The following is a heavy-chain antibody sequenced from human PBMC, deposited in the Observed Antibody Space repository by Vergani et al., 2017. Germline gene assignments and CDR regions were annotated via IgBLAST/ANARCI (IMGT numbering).Heavy chain of an antibody. D-gene: IGHD3-3*01. J-gene: IGHJ6*02. Sequence: QVQLVESGGGVVQPGRSLRLSCAASGFPFSSYGMHWVRQAPGKGLEWVAVIWYDGSNKYYADSVKGRFTISRDNSKNTLYLQMNSLRAEDTAVYYCARDRIVGVGMYQFSDVTGLNYGMDVWGQGTTVTVSS. CDR1: GFPFSSYG. CDR3: ARDRIVGVGMYQFSDVTGLNYGMDV. V-gene: IGHV3-33*01. CDR2: IWYDGSNK.